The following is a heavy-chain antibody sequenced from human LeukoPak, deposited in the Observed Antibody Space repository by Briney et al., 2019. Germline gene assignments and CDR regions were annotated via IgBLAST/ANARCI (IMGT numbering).Heavy chain of an antibody. CDR3: AGHIRYSSGWYYFDY. V-gene: IGHV5-51*01. D-gene: IGHD6-19*01. J-gene: IGHJ4*02. CDR2: IYPGDSDT. CDR1: GYSFTSYW. Sequence: GESLKTSCKGSGYSFTSYWIGWVRQMPGKGLEWMGIIYPGDSDTRYSPSFQGQVTISGDKSISTAYLQWSSLKASDTAMYYCAGHIRYSSGWYYFDYWGQGTLVTVSS.